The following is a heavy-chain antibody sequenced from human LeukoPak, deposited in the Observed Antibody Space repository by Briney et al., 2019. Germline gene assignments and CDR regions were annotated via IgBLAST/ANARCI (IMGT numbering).Heavy chain of an antibody. J-gene: IGHJ4*02. D-gene: IGHD3-22*01. CDR1: RYTLTSYY. CDR2: NNPSGGST. CDR3: ARPHSTVPCSGYYWDYFDY. V-gene: IGHV1-46*01. Sequence: ASVKVSCKASRYTLTSYYMHWVRQAPGQGLEWMGINNPSGGSTSYAQKFQGRVTMTRNTSTNTVYMELNSLRSEDTAVYYCARPHSTVPCSGYYWDYFDYWGQGTLVTVSS.